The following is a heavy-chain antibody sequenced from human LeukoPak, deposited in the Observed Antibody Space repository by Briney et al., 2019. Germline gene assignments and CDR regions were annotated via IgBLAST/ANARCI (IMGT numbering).Heavy chain of an antibody. CDR1: GFTFSSYA. V-gene: IGHV3-30-3*01. J-gene: IGHJ4*02. Sequence: GGSLRLSCAASGFTFSSYAMHWVRQAPGKGLEWVAVISYDGSNKYYADSVKGRFSISRDNSKNTLFLQMNSLRADDTAVYYCATPGQWPVYFDYWGPGTQVTVSS. CDR2: ISYDGSNK. CDR3: ATPGQWPVYFDY. D-gene: IGHD6-19*01.